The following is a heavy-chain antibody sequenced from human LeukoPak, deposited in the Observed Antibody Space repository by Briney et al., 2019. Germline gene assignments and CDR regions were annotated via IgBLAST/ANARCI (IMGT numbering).Heavy chain of an antibody. D-gene: IGHD3-10*01. V-gene: IGHV4-59*01. CDR1: GGSISSSY. Sequence: SETLSLTCTVSGGSISSSYWSWIRQPPGKGLEWIGYIYYSGSANYNPSLKSRVTISVDTSKNQFSLKLSSVTAADTAMYYCARDPGYYGSGQRGAFDYWGQGTLVTVSS. CDR3: ARDPGYYGSGQRGAFDY. J-gene: IGHJ4*02. CDR2: IYYSGSA.